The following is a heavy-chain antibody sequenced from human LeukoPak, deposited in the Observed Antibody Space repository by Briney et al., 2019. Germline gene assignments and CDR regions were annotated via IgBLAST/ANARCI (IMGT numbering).Heavy chain of an antibody. J-gene: IGHJ6*02. Sequence: GGSLRLSCAASGFTFSSYWMSWFRQAPGKGREGVANIKQDGSAKYYVDFVKGGFTISRDNAKNSLYLQMKSLNAQDTGVYYCWREGHYYGSGSYYNPFWYYYGMDVWGQETTVTVSS. V-gene: IGHV3-7*01. CDR1: GFTFSSYW. CDR2: IKQDGSAK. D-gene: IGHD3-10*01. CDR3: WREGHYYGSGSYYNPFWYYYGMDV.